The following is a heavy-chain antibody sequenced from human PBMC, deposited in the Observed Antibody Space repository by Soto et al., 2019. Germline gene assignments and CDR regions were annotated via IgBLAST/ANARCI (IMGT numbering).Heavy chain of an antibody. Sequence: GGSLRLSCVASGFTVSSYCMNWVRQAPGKGLEWVTVISYDGQNKYYADSVKGRFTISRDNSKNTLYLQVNSLRAEDTAVYYCAKDQYSGSPGKPDYWGQGTLVTVSS. D-gene: IGHD1-26*01. V-gene: IGHV3-30*18. CDR3: AKDQYSGSPGKPDY. CDR2: ISYDGQNK. J-gene: IGHJ4*02. CDR1: GFTVSSYC.